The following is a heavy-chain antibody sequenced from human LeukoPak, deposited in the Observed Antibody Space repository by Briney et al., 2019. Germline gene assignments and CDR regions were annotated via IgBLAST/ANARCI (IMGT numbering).Heavy chain of an antibody. CDR1: GFTFSSYG. J-gene: IGHJ5*02. V-gene: IGHV3-33*06. CDR3: AKDSMTYDSSGYPGA. Sequence: PGGSLRLSCAASGFTFSSYGMHWVRQAPGKGLEWVAVIWYDGSNKYYADSVKGRFTISRDNSKNTLYLQMNSLRAGDTAVYYCAKDSMTYDSSGYPGAWGQGTLVTVSS. D-gene: IGHD3-22*01. CDR2: IWYDGSNK.